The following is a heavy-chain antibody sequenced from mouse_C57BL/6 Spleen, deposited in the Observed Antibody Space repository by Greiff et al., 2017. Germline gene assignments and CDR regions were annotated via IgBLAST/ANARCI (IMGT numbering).Heavy chain of an antibody. J-gene: IGHJ2*01. CDR3: ARCGVVAKGGFDY. CDR2: INPNNGGT. CDR1: GYTFTDYN. V-gene: IGHV1-18*01. D-gene: IGHD1-1*01. Sequence: VQLQQSGPELVKPGASVKIPCKASGYTFTDYNMDWVKQSHGKSLEWIGDINPNNGGTIYNQKFKGKATLTVDKSSSPAYMELRSLTSEDTAVYYGARCGVVAKGGFDYWGQGTTLTVSS.